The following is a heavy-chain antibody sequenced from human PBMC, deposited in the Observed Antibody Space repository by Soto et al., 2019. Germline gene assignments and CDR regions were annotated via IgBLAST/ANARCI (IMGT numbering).Heavy chain of an antibody. J-gene: IGHJ4*02. D-gene: IGHD3-9*01. Sequence: PGGSLRLSCAASGFTFSNFGMHWVRQAPGKGLEWVAVIRYDGSNKYYADSVKGRFTISRDNSKNTLYLQMNSLSAEDTAVYYCARDQPRESDILTPWGQGALVTVSS. CDR2: IRYDGSNK. CDR1: GFTFSNFG. V-gene: IGHV3-33*01. CDR3: ARDQPRESDILTP.